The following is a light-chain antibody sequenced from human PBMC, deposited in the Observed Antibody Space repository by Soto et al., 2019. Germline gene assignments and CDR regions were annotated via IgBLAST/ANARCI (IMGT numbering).Light chain of an antibody. CDR1: QSISIC. CDR2: KAS. V-gene: IGKV1-5*03. CDR3: QKYNSDST. J-gene: IGKJ1*01. Sequence: IQMTQSPSTLSASVGDRVTITCRASQSISICLAWYQQKPGKARKLLIYKASSLESEVPSRFSGSGSGTEFTLTINSLPPDDSATYYCQKYNSDSTFGQGTKVEIK.